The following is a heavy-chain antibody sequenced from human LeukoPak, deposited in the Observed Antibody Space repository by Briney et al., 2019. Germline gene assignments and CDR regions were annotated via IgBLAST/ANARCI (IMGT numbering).Heavy chain of an antibody. CDR1: GLTFNKYW. D-gene: IGHD2-15*01. CDR2: ISSSDDGT. CDR3: AKAPVTSCRGAFCYPLDS. Sequence: GGSLRLSCEASGLTFNKYWMTWVRQAPGKGLEWVSAISSSDDGTYHADSVRGRFTISRDSSKNTLYLQMNNLRTEDAAIYYCAKAPVTSCRGAFCYPLDSWGQGTLVTVSS. V-gene: IGHV3-23*01. J-gene: IGHJ4*02.